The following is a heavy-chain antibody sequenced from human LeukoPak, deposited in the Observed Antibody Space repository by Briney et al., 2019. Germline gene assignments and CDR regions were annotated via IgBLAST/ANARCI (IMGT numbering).Heavy chain of an antibody. Sequence: SETLSLTCAVSGGSISSGGYSWSWIRQPPGKGLEWIGYIYHSGSTYYNPSLKSRVTISVDRSKNQFSLKLSSVTAADTAVYHCARGGGSSWYYYYGMDVWGQGTTVTVSS. CDR1: GGSISSGGYS. CDR2: IYHSGST. V-gene: IGHV4-30-2*01. CDR3: ARGGGSSWYYYYGMDV. J-gene: IGHJ6*02. D-gene: IGHD6-13*01.